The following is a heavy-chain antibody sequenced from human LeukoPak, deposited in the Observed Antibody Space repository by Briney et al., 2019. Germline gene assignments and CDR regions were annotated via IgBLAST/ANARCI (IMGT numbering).Heavy chain of an antibody. CDR2: INPNSGGT. V-gene: IGHV1-2*02. CDR1: GYTFTGYY. D-gene: IGHD2-15*01. Sequence: ASVKVSCKASGYTFTGYYMHWVRQAPGQGLEWMGWINPNSGGTNYAQKFQDRVTMTRDTSISTAYMELSRLRSDDTAVYYCARGNLGYCSGGSCLGFDYWGQGTLVTVSS. J-gene: IGHJ4*02. CDR3: ARGNLGYCSGGSCLGFDY.